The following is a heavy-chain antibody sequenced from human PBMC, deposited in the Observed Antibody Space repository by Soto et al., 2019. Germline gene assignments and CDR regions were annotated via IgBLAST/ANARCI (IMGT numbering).Heavy chain of an antibody. CDR1: GFTFSSYG. D-gene: IGHD4-17*01. CDR3: AKDPWYGDYGTGYFQH. J-gene: IGHJ1*01. CDR2: ISYDGSNK. Sequence: GGSLRLSCAASGFTFSSYGMHWVRQAPGKGLEWVAVISYDGSNKYYADSVKGRFTISRDNSKNTLYLQMNSLRAEDTAVYYCAKDPWYGDYGTGYFQHWGQGTLVTVSS. V-gene: IGHV3-30*18.